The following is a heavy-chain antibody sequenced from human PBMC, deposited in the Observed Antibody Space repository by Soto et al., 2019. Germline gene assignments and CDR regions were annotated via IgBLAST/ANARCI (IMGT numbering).Heavy chain of an antibody. D-gene: IGHD3-3*01. CDR3: AREGILGLFDAYDL. V-gene: IGHV1-18*04. Sequence: QDQLVQTGGEVRKPGASVKVSCKASVFTSSGMSWVRQAPGQRREWMGWISTHNGNTIYAQKVQGRVIMTMDTSTTTVYMELRRLRPDDTAVYLCAREGILGLFDAYDLWGQGTMVTVSS. CDR1: VFTSSG. CDR2: ISTHNGNT. J-gene: IGHJ3*01.